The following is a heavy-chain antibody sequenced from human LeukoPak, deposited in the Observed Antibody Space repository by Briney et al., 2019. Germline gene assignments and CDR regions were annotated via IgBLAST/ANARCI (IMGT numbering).Heavy chain of an antibody. D-gene: IGHD3-10*01. CDR3: ARERWVREYHRVRP. CDR1: GGSISSSNYY. V-gene: IGHV4-39*02. CDR2: IYYSGST. J-gene: IGHJ5*02. Sequence: PSETLSLTCTVSGGSISSSNYYWGWIRQPPGKGLEWIGSIYYSGSTYYNPSLKSRVTISVDTSKNQFSLKLSSMTAADTAVDYCARERWVREYHRVRPRGQGTLGTV.